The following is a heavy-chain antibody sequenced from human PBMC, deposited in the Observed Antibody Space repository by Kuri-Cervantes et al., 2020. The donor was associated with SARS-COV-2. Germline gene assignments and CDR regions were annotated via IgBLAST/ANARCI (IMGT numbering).Heavy chain of an antibody. V-gene: IGHV7-4-1*02. Sequence: ASVKVSCKASGYTFTSYAMNWVRQAPGQGLEWMGWINTNTGNPTYAQGFTGRFVFSLDTSVSTAYLQISSLKAEDSAVYYCATSRDYYDGSGYYLDAFDAWGQGTKVTVSS. J-gene: IGHJ3*01. CDR3: ATSRDYYDGSGYYLDAFDA. D-gene: IGHD3-22*01. CDR1: GYTFTSYA. CDR2: INTNTGNP.